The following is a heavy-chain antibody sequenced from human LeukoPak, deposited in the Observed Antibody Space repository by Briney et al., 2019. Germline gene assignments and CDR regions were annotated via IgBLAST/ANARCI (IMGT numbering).Heavy chain of an antibody. Sequence: SVKVSCKASGGSFSDYSISWVRQAPGQGLEWMGRIIAILDTAHYAQKFQGRFTITEDKTTTTVYMELSSVRSDDTAVYYCVRSGYDYDWFDPWGQGTLVTVSS. J-gene: IGHJ5*02. D-gene: IGHD5-12*01. CDR2: IIAILDTA. CDR3: VRSGYDYDWFDP. CDR1: GGSFSDYS. V-gene: IGHV1-69*08.